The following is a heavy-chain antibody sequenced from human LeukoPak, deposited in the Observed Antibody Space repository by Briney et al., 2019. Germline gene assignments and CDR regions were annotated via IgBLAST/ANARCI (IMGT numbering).Heavy chain of an antibody. J-gene: IGHJ4*02. CDR3: AKDLHRSSGWYRCFDY. V-gene: IGHV3-23*01. CDR2: ISGSGGST. D-gene: IGHD6-19*01. Sequence: GGSLRLSCAASGFTFSSYAMSWVRQAPGKGLEWVSAISGSGGSTYYADSVKGRFTISRDNSKNTLYLQMNSLRAEDTAVYYCAKDLHRSSGWYRCFDYWGQGTLVTVSS. CDR1: GFTFSSYA.